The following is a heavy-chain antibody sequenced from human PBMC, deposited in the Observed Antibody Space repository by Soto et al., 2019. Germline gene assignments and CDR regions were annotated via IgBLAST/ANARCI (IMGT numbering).Heavy chain of an antibody. J-gene: IGHJ4*02. Sequence: PSETLSFTCTVSGGSISSYYWSWIRQPPGKGLEWIGYIYYSGSTNYNPSLKSRVTISVDTSKNQFSLKLSSVTAADTAVYYCARHVNLPLAGTASDSWGRGPLVTLSS. V-gene: IGHV4-59*08. D-gene: IGHD6-19*01. CDR2: IYYSGST. CDR1: GGSISSYY. CDR3: ARHVNLPLAGTASDS.